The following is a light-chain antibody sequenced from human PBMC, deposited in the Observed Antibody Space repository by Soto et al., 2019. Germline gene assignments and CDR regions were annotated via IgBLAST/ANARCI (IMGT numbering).Light chain of an antibody. J-gene: IGKJ1*01. V-gene: IGKV1-39*01. Sequence: DIQMTQSPSSLSASVGDRITITCRASQSISNHLNWYQQKPGKAPKLLIYDASSLQRGVPSRFSGSGSGTEFTLTISSLQPEDFATYYCQQSYSTPPTFGQGTKVDIK. CDR2: DAS. CDR3: QQSYSTPPT. CDR1: QSISNH.